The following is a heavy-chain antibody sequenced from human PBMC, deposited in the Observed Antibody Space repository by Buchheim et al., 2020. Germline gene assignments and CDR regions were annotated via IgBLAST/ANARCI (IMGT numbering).Heavy chain of an antibody. J-gene: IGHJ4*02. CDR1: EFTFSIYA. V-gene: IGHV3-23*01. CDR3: ARGSGYSGYDSGDY. Sequence: VQLLESGGGLVQPGGSLRLSCAASEFTFSIYAMNWVRQAPGKGLEWVSVISGSGSTTYYADSVKGRFTISRDNSKNTLHLQMNSLRVEDTAVYYCARGSGYSGYDSGDYWGQGTL. D-gene: IGHD5-12*01. CDR2: ISGSGSTT.